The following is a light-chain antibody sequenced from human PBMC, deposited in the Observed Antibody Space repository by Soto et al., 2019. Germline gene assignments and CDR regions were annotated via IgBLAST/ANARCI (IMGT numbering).Light chain of an antibody. V-gene: IGLV2-14*01. CDR3: ISYTSSSVRV. CDR2: DVS. Sequence: QSALTQPASVSGSPGQSITISCTGTSSDVGGYNYVSWYQQHPGKAPKLMIYDVSNRPSGVSNRFSGSKSGNTASLTISGLQAEDEADYYCISYTSSSVRVFGTGTKLTVL. CDR1: SSDVGGYNY. J-gene: IGLJ1*01.